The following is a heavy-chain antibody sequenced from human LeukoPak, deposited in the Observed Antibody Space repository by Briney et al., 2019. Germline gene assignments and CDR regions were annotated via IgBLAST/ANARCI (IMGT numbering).Heavy chain of an antibody. Sequence: SETLSLTCTVSGYSISSGYYWGWIRQPPGKGLEWIGSIYHSGSTYYNPSLKSRVTISVDTSKNQFSLKLSSVTAADTAVYYCARDSGSSSWYGVDAFDIWGQGTMVTVSS. CDR2: IYHSGST. V-gene: IGHV4-38-2*02. D-gene: IGHD6-13*01. CDR1: GYSISSGYY. J-gene: IGHJ3*02. CDR3: ARDSGSSSWYGVDAFDI.